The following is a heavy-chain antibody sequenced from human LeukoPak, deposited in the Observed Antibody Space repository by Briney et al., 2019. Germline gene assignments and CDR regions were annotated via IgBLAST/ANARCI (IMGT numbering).Heavy chain of an antibody. Sequence: GASVKVSCKASGYTFTGYYMHWVRQAPGQGLEWMGRINPNSGGTNYAQTFQGRVTMTRDTSISTAYMELSTLRSADTAVYYCATLAGSYYRDWFDPWGQGTLVTVSS. CDR3: ATLAGSYYRDWFDP. CDR2: INPNSGGT. D-gene: IGHD3-10*01. V-gene: IGHV1-2*06. CDR1: GYTFTGYY. J-gene: IGHJ5*02.